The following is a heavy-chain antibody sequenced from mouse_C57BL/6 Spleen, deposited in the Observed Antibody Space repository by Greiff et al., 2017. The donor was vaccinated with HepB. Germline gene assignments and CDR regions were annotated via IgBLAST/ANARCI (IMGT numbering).Heavy chain of an antibody. CDR2: IDPEDGDT. CDR3: TTGYYGSRPSFAY. Sequence: VQLKQSGAELVRPGASVKLSCTASGFNIKDYYMHWVKQRPEQGLEWIGRIDPEDGDTEYAPKFQGKATMTADTSSNTAYLQLSSLTSEDTAVYYCTTGYYGSRPSFAYWGQGTLVTVSA. V-gene: IGHV14-1*01. D-gene: IGHD1-1*01. J-gene: IGHJ3*01. CDR1: GFNIKDYY.